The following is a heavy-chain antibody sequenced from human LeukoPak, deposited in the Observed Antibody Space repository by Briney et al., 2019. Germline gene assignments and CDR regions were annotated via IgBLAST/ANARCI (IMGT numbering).Heavy chain of an antibody. J-gene: IGHJ4*02. CDR3: ASRGGQSSFDY. CDR1: GFTFSNSA. V-gene: IGHV3-23*01. D-gene: IGHD2-15*01. CDR2: ATGSGGST. Sequence: GGSLRLSCVASGFTFSNSAMSWVRQAPGKGLEWVSTATGSGGSTFYADSVKGRFTISRDNSKNTLYLQMNSLGAEDTAVYYYASRGGQSSFDYWGQGTLVTVSS.